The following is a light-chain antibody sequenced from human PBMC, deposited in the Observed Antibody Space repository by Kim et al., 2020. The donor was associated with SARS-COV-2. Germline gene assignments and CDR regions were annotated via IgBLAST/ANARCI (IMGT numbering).Light chain of an antibody. CDR2: GAS. V-gene: IGKV1-13*02. J-gene: IGKJ4*02. Sequence: AIQLTQSPSSLPASVGDRVSIACRASQDISSDLAWYQQKPGKAPKLLIYGASTLQRGVPSRFSGSGSGTDFTLTISSLQPEDFATYFCQQFKSYHLLTFGGGTKVDIK. CDR3: QQFKSYHLLT. CDR1: QDISSD.